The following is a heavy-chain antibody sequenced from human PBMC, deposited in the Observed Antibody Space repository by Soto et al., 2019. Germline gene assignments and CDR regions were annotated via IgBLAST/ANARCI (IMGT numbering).Heavy chain of an antibody. Sequence: PGGSLRLSCAASVFTFRSYWMHWVRQAPGKGLVWVSRIHSYGTSTSYADSVKGRFTISRDNAKNTLYLQMNSLRAEDAAVYYCATPGVTTKDSFDYWGQGTLVTVSS. D-gene: IGHD2-15*01. V-gene: IGHV3-74*01. CDR1: VFTFRSYW. CDR3: ATPGVTTKDSFDY. J-gene: IGHJ4*02. CDR2: IHSYGTST.